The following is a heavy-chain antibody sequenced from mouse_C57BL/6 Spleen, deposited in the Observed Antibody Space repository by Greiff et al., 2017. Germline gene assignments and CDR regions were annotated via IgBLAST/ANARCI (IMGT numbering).Heavy chain of an antibody. D-gene: IGHD2-4*01. CDR2: IHPNSGST. CDR1: GYTFTSYW. V-gene: IGHV1-64*01. CDR3: DRGPYRFYEYDGGYAMDY. J-gene: IGHJ4*01. Sequence: QVQLQQPGAELVKPGASVKLSCKASGYTFTSYWMHWVKQRPGQGLEWIGMIHPNSGSTNYNEKFKSKATLTVDKSSSTAYMQLSSLTSEDSAVYYGDRGPYRFYEYDGGYAMDYWGQGTSVTVSS.